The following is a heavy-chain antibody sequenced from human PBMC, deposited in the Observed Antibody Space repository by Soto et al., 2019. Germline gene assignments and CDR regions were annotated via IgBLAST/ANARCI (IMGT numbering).Heavy chain of an antibody. J-gene: IGHJ6*02. Sequence: ASETLSHTCTVSGGSSSSYYWSWIRQPTGKGLEWIGYIYYSGSTNYNPSLKSRVTISVDTSKNQFSLKLSSVTAADTAVYYCGRGIMDSSGWPYYYYYGMDVWGQGTTVTVSS. CDR2: IYYSGST. CDR3: GRGIMDSSGWPYYYYYGMDV. CDR1: GGSSSSYY. V-gene: IGHV4-59*01. D-gene: IGHD6-19*01.